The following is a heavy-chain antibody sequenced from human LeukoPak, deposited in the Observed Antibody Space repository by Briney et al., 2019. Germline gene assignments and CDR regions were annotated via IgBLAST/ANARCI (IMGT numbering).Heavy chain of an antibody. D-gene: IGHD2-2*01. J-gene: IGHJ5*02. CDR1: GDSISSGGYY. CDR2: IYYSGNT. CDR3: AIDLPYGSSTFCSPFNLFDP. Sequence: KPSETLSLTCTVSGDSISSGGYYWSWIRQHPGKGLEWIGYIYYSGNTYYNPSLKSRVSISLDTSKNQFSLKLSSVSAPDTPVYYWAIDLPYGSSTFCSPFNLFDPGSQRTLATV. V-gene: IGHV4-31*03.